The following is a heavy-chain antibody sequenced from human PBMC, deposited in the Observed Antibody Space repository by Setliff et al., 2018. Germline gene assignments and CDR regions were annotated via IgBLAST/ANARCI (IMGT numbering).Heavy chain of an antibody. V-gene: IGHV3-7*01. CDR3: ATNGYSGYDAFDY. CDR1: GFTFSSYW. CDR2: IKQDGSEK. Sequence: SLRLSCAASGFTFSSYWMSWVRQSPGKGLEWVANIKQDGSEKYYVDSVKGRFTISRDNAKNSLYLQMNSLRAGDTAVYYCATNGYSGYDAFDYWGQGTLVTVSS. D-gene: IGHD5-12*01. J-gene: IGHJ4*02.